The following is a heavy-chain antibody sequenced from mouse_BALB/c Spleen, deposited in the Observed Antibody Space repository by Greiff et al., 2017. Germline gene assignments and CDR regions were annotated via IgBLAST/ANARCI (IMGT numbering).Heavy chain of an antibody. CDR1: GFTFSSYA. J-gene: IGHJ3*01. V-gene: IGHV5-9-4*01. CDR3: ASFTTATFAY. CDR2: ISSGGSYT. D-gene: IGHD1-2*01. Sequence: EVMLVESGGGLVKPGGSLKLSCAASGFTFSSYAMSWVRQSPEKRLEWVAEISSGGSYTYYPDTVTGRFTISRDNAKNTLYLEMSSLRSEDTAMYYCASFTTATFAYWGQGTLVTVSA.